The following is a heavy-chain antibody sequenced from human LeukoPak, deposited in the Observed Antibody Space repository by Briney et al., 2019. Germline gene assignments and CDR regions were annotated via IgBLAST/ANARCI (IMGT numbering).Heavy chain of an antibody. J-gene: IGHJ4*02. Sequence: GGSLRLSCAASGFTVSSNYMSWVRQAPGKGLEWMGIIYPGDSNTRYSPSFQGQVTISADKSISTAYLQWSSLKASDTAMYYCARQRIPDITIFGVVDYWGQGTLVTVSS. CDR2: IYPGDSNT. CDR1: GFTVSSNY. CDR3: ARQRIPDITIFGVVDY. D-gene: IGHD3-3*01. V-gene: IGHV5-51*01.